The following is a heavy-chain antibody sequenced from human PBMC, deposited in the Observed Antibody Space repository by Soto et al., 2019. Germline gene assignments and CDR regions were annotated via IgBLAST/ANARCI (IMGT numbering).Heavy chain of an antibody. CDR1: GGSISSYY. CDR3: ARVTLYSYGSVGGFDP. D-gene: IGHD5-18*01. CDR2: IYYSGST. J-gene: IGHJ5*02. V-gene: IGHV4-59*01. Sequence: SETLSLTCTVSGGSISSYYWSWIRQPPGKGLEWIGYIYYSGSTNYNPSLKSRVTISVDTSKNQFSLKLSSVTAADTAVYYCARVTLYSYGSVGGFDPWGQGTLVTVSS.